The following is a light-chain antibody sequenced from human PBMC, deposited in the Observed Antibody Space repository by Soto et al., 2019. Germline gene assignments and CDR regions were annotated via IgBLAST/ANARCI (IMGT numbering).Light chain of an antibody. CDR3: QHRSDSTWS. CDR2: EAS. Sequence: EIGLTQSPGTLSLSPGERATLSCRASQSVSSYLAWYQQKPGQAPRLLMYEASNMATGIPARFSGGGSGTDFTLTISSLEPEDFAVYYCQHRSDSTWSFGQGTKVDIK. J-gene: IGKJ1*01. CDR1: QSVSSY. V-gene: IGKV3-11*01.